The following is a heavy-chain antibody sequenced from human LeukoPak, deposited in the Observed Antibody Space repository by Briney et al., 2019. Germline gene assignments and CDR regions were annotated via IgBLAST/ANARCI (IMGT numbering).Heavy chain of an antibody. D-gene: IGHD4-23*01. CDR3: ARDPSTVVTLIDAFDI. V-gene: IGHV4-39*07. J-gene: IGHJ3*02. Sequence: SETLSLTCTVSGGSISSSSYYWGWIRQPPGKGLEWIGSIYYSGSTYYNPSLKSRVTISVDTSKNQFSLKLSSVTAADTAVYYCARDPSTVVTLIDAFDIWGQGTMVTVSS. CDR1: GGSISSSSYY. CDR2: IYYSGST.